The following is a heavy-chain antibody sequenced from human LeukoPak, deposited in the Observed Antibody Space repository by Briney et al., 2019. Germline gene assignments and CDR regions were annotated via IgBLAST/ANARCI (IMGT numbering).Heavy chain of an antibody. J-gene: IGHJ4*02. Sequence: GASVKVSCKASGYTFTRYGISWVRQAPGQGLEWMGWISAYNGNTNYAQRLQGRVTVNTDTSTSTAYMELRSLTSDDTAIYYCAREGGIVATTAFDYWGQGTLVTVSS. D-gene: IGHD5-12*01. CDR2: ISAYNGNT. V-gene: IGHV1-18*01. CDR3: AREGGIVATTAFDY. CDR1: GYTFTRYG.